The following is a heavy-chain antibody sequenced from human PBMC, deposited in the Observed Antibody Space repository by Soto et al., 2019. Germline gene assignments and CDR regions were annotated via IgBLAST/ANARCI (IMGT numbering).Heavy chain of an antibody. J-gene: IGHJ6*02. CDR1: GFTFSSYA. CDR2: ISGSGGST. D-gene: IGHD3-10*01. V-gene: IGHV3-23*01. CDR3: AKNIGSYYYYYGMDV. Sequence: EVQLLESGGGLVQPGGSLRLSCATSGFTFSSYAMSWVRQAPGKGLEWVSAISGSGGSTYYADSVKGRFTISRDNSKNTLYLQMNSLRAEDTAVYYCAKNIGSYYYYYGMDVWGQGTTVTVSS.